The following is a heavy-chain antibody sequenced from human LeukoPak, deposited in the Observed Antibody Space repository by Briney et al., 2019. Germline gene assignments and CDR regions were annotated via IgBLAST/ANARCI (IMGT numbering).Heavy chain of an antibody. CDR1: GGSISSYY. CDR3: ARADYGDYQVFYY. Sequence: SETLSLTCTVSGGSISSYYWSWIRQPLGKGLEWIGSIYHSGSTYYNPSLKSRVTISVDTSKNQFSLKLSSVTAADTAVYYCARADYGDYQVFYYWGQGTLVTVSS. V-gene: IGHV4-38-2*02. CDR2: IYHSGST. J-gene: IGHJ4*02. D-gene: IGHD4-17*01.